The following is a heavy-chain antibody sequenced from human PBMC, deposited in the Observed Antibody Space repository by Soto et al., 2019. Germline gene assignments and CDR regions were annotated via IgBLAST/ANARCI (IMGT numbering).Heavy chain of an antibody. J-gene: IGHJ6*02. CDR3: AKVLGNYDSSCYLSSGQSYYYCGMDV. V-gene: IGHV1-69*13. Sequence: ASVKVSCKASGGTFSSYAISWVRQAPGQGLEWMGGIIPIFGTANYAQKFQGRVTITADESTSTAYMELSSLRSEDTAVYYCAKVLGNYDSSCYLSSGQSYYYCGMDVWGQGTTVTVSS. D-gene: IGHD3-22*01. CDR2: IIPIFGTA. CDR1: GGTFSSYA.